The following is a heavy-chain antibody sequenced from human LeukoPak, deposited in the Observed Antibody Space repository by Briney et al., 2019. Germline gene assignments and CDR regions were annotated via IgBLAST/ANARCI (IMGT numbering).Heavy chain of an antibody. CDR2: ISSSSSYI. J-gene: IGHJ4*02. D-gene: IGHD6-13*01. CDR3: ARELNIAAAGTVTTQFDY. V-gene: IGHV3-21*01. Sequence: GGSLRLSCAASGFTFSSYSMNWVRQAPGKGLEWVSSISSSSSYIYYADSVKGRFTISRDNAKNSLYLQMNSLRAEGTAVYYCARELNIAAAGTVTTQFDYWGQGTLVTVSS. CDR1: GFTFSSYS.